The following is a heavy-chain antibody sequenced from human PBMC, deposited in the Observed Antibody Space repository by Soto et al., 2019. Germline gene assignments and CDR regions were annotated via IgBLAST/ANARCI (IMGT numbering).Heavy chain of an antibody. CDR3: AKDHEQWLVPISSYYYYGMDV. D-gene: IGHD6-19*01. V-gene: IGHV3-23*01. J-gene: IGHJ6*02. CDR1: GFTLSSYA. CDR2: ISGSGGST. Sequence: PGGSLRLSCAASGFTLSSYAMSWVRQAPGKGLEWVSAISGSGGSTYYADSVKGRFTISRDNSKNTLYLQMNSLRAEDTAVYYCAKDHEQWLVPISSYYYYGMDVWGQGTTLTVSS.